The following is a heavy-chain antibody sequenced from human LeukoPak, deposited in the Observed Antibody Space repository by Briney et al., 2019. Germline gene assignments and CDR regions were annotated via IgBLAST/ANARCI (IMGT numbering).Heavy chain of an antibody. CDR1: GFTFSSYA. CDR3: AKDRSYYGSGSPGYYYGMDV. D-gene: IGHD3-10*01. V-gene: IGHV3-23*01. J-gene: IGHJ6*02. CDR2: ISGSGGST. Sequence: GGSLRLSCAASGFTFSSYAMSWVRQAPGKGLEWVSAISGSGGSTYYADSVKGRFTISRDNSKNTLCLQMNSLRAEDTAVYYCAKDRSYYGSGSPGYYYGMDVWGQGTTVTVSS.